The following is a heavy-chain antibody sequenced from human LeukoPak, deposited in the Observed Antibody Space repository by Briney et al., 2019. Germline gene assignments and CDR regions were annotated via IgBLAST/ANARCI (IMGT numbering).Heavy chain of an antibody. CDR3: TKVIRGYSGSIDY. D-gene: IGHD5-12*01. CDR2: IKSKNDGGTT. CDR1: GFTFRNAW. Sequence: TGGSLRLSCAASGFTFRNAWMSWVRQAPGKGLEWVGRIKSKNDGGTTEYAAPVRGRFTISRDDSENTLSLQMNSLKIEDTAVYYCTKVIRGYSGSIDYWGQGTLVSVSS. J-gene: IGHJ4*02. V-gene: IGHV3-15*01.